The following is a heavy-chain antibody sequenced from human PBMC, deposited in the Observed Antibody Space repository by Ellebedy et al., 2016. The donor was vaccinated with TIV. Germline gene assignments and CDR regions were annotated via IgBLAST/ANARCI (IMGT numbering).Heavy chain of an antibody. CDR2: MSGTSSYV. CDR1: GFTFSNYA. Sequence: GGSLRLSCAASGFTFSNYAMSWVRQAPGKGLEWVSSMSGTSSYVHYADSVEGRFTISRDNAKNSLYLHMSSPRVEDTAVYYCARVHGDYRIDYWGPGTLVTVSS. V-gene: IGHV3-21*06. D-gene: IGHD4-17*01. J-gene: IGHJ4*02. CDR3: ARVHGDYRIDY.